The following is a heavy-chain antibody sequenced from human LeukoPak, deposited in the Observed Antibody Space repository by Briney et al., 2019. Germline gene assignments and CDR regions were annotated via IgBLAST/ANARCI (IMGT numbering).Heavy chain of an antibody. D-gene: IGHD6-13*01. Sequence: PSETLSLTCTVSGYSISSDYYWGWIRQPPGKGLEWIGSIYYSGSTYYNPSLKSRVTISVDTSKNQFSLKLSSVTAADTAVYYCARQHIAATDDYWGQGTLVTVSS. CDR1: GYSISSDYY. V-gene: IGHV4-38-2*02. CDR3: ARQHIAATDDY. CDR2: IYYSGST. J-gene: IGHJ4*02.